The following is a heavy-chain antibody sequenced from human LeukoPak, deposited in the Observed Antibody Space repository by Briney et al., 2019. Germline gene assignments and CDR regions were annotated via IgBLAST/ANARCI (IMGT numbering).Heavy chain of an antibody. D-gene: IGHD6-13*01. CDR2: ISYDGSNK. CDR3: ARSPQQLVPYYFDY. V-gene: IGHV3-30-3*01. Sequence: PGGSLRLSSAASGFIFSSYAMHWVRQAPGKGLEWVAVISYDGSNKYYADSVKDRFTISRDNSKNTLYLQMNSLRAEDTAVYYCARSPQQLVPYYFDYWGQGTLVTVSS. J-gene: IGHJ4*02. CDR1: GFIFSSYA.